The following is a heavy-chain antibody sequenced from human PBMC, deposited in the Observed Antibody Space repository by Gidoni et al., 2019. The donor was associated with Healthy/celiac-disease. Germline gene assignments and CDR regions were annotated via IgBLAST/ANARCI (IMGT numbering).Heavy chain of an antibody. CDR3: AKDINGDTLPNGMDV. CDR2: ISWDGGST. Sequence: EVQLVESGGVVVQPGGSLRLSCAASGFTFDDYTMHWVRQAPGKGLEWVSLISWDGGSTYYADSVKGRFTISRDNSKNSLYLQMNSLRTEDTALYYCAKDINGDTLPNGMDVWGQGTTVTVSS. J-gene: IGHJ6*02. CDR1: GFTFDDYT. V-gene: IGHV3-43*01. D-gene: IGHD4-17*01.